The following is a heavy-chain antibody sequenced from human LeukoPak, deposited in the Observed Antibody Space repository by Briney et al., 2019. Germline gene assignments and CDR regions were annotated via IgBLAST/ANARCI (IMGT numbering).Heavy chain of an antibody. V-gene: IGHV3-33*01. CDR2: IWYDASNK. Sequence: GGSLRLSCAASGFTFSSFGMHWVRQAPGKGLEWVAVIWYDASNKYYADSVKGRFTISRDNSKNTLFLQMNSLRDDDTAVYYCARETWELEAFDYWGQGTLVTVST. CDR1: GFTFSSFG. J-gene: IGHJ4*02. CDR3: ARETWELEAFDY. D-gene: IGHD1-26*01.